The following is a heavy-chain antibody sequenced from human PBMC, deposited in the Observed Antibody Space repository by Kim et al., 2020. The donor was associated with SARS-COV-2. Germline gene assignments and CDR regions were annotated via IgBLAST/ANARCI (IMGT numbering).Heavy chain of an antibody. CDR1: GYSFTSYW. Sequence: GESLKISCKGSGYSFTSYWIGWVRQMPGKGLEWMGIIYPGDSDTRYSPSFQGQVTISADKSISTAYLQWSSLKASDTAMYYCARPRVGRIAAAGAFDIWGQGTMVTVSS. V-gene: IGHV5-51*01. D-gene: IGHD6-13*01. CDR3: ARPRVGRIAAAGAFDI. J-gene: IGHJ3*02. CDR2: IYPGDSDT.